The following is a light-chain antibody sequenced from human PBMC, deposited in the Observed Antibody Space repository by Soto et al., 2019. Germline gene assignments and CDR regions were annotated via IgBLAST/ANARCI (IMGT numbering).Light chain of an antibody. Sequence: EIVMTQSPATLSVSPGERATRSFRASQSFSTEVAWYQQIPGQPPRLLIDSASTRANGVPSRFPGSGSGSNFTPTISWLQSEDCGVYYCQQGHNWTLTFGQGTRLEV. CDR2: SAS. J-gene: IGKJ2*01. V-gene: IGKV3-15*01. CDR1: QSFSTE. CDR3: QQGHNWTLT.